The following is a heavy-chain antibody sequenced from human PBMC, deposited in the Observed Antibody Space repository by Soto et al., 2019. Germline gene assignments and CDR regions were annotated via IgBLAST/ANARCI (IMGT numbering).Heavy chain of an antibody. V-gene: IGHV3-30-3*01. Sequence: QVQLVESGGGVVQPGRSLRLSCAASGFTFSSYAMHWVRQAPGKGLAWVAVISYDGSNKYYADSVTGRFPISRDNSKNTLYLQMNSLRAEDTAEYYCAREGEQQLVFYFAYWGQGNLVTV. CDR1: GFTFSSYA. CDR2: ISYDGSNK. CDR3: AREGEQQLVFYFAY. J-gene: IGHJ4*02. D-gene: IGHD6-13*01.